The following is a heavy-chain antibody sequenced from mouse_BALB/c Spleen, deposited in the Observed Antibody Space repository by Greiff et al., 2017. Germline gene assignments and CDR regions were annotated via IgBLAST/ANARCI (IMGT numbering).Heavy chain of an antibody. J-gene: IGHJ3*01. CDR3: ASEYGRSCLAY. Sequence: VQLQQSGAELVRPGALVKLSCKASGFNIKDYYMHWVKQRPEQGLEWIGWIDHENGTTIYDPKFKGKASITADTSSNTAYLQISSLTSEDTAVYYCASEYGRSCLAYWGQGTLVTVSA. V-gene: IGHV14-1*02. D-gene: IGHD1-1*01. CDR2: IDHENGTT. CDR1: GFNIKDYY.